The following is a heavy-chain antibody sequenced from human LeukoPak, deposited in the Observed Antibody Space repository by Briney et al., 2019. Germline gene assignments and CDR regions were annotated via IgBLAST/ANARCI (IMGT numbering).Heavy chain of an antibody. CDR2: ISAYNGNT. Sequence: ASVKVSCKASGYTFSTYGISWVRQAPGQGLEWMGWISAYNGNTNYAQKFRGRVTMTTDTSTSTAYMELRSLRSDDTAVHYCAREKGPGTQYYYDSSGYPHWGQGTLVTVSS. J-gene: IGHJ4*02. D-gene: IGHD3-22*01. V-gene: IGHV1-18*01. CDR3: AREKGPGTQYYYDSSGYPH. CDR1: GYTFSTYG.